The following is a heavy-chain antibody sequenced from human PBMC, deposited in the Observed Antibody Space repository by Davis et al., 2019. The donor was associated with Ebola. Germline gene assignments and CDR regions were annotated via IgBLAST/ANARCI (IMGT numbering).Heavy chain of an antibody. V-gene: IGHV3-13*01. J-gene: IGHJ4*02. CDR1: GFTFSNYD. D-gene: IGHD7-27*01. Sequence: PGGSLRLSCEASGFTFSNYDMHWVRQVTGKGLEWVSAIGTAGDTYYPGSVKGRFTISRDNAKNSLYLQMNSLRDEDTAVYYCATDRNWDFDYWGQGTLVTVSS. CDR2: IGTAGDT. CDR3: ATDRNWDFDY.